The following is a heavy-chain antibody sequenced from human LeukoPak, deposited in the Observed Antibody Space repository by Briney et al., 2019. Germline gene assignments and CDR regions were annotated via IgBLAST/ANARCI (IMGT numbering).Heavy chain of an antibody. J-gene: IGHJ4*02. CDR1: GLTFSSYG. D-gene: IGHD2-2*01. V-gene: IGHV3-30*02. Sequence: WGSLRLSCAASGLTFSSYGMHWVRQAPGKGLEWVAFIRYDGSNKYYADSVKGRFTISRDNSKNTLYLQMNSLRAEDTAVYYCAKVADLDIVVVPGASDYGGQGTLVTVSS. CDR3: AKVADLDIVVVPGASDY. CDR2: IRYDGSNK.